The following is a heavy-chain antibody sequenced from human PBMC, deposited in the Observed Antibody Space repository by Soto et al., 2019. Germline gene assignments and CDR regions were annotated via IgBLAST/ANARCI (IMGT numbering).Heavy chain of an antibody. CDR1: GGSISPYY. V-gene: IGHV4-59*01. CDR2: IYHSGST. D-gene: IGHD2-8*01. Sequence: SETLSLTCTVSGGSISPYYWTWIRQPPGKGLEWIGYIYHSGSTDYNPSLRSRVTMSVDTSKNQFSLRLRSVTAADTAVYFCARVHGTREDYWGQGTLVTVSS. J-gene: IGHJ4*02. CDR3: ARVHGTREDY.